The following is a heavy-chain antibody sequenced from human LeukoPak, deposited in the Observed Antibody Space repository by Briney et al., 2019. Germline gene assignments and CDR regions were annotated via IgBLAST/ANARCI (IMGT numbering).Heavy chain of an antibody. CDR3: AGDVGASTEDAFDI. V-gene: IGHV1-2*02. Sequence: GASVKVSSKASGYTFISYYIHWLRQAPGQGPEWMGWINPNSGGTKFAQKFQGRVTMTSDTSISTAYMELSRLRFDDTAVYHCAGDVGASTEDAFDIWGQGTMVTISS. J-gene: IGHJ3*02. CDR2: INPNSGGT. D-gene: IGHD1-26*01. CDR1: GYTFISYY.